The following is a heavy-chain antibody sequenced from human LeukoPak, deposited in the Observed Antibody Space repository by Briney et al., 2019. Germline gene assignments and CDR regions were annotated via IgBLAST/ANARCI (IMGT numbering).Heavy chain of an antibody. D-gene: IGHD2-15*01. V-gene: IGHV3-23*01. CDR1: GFTFSTYP. J-gene: IGHJ5*01. CDR2: ISGSGTAT. Sequence: GGSLRLSCAASGFTFSTYPMSWVRQAPGKGLVWISTISGSGTATHYADSVKGRFTISRDNSKNTLFLQMNGLRADDTAAYYCAKGHRLCSSGNCNSQVDSWGHGTLVIVPS. CDR3: AKGHRLCSSGNCNSQVDS.